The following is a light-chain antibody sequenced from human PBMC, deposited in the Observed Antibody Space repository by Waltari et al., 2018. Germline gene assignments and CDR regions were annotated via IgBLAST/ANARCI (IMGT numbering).Light chain of an antibody. CDR3: QQYDNLPLT. Sequence: DTQMTQSPSSLSASVGDRVTITCQSSQDISHFLNWYQQKPGTAPKPLITDASTLQTGFPSRFGGGRSGTQFTFTVNGLQPEDVATYFCQQYDNLPLTFGGGTKVEI. J-gene: IGKJ4*01. V-gene: IGKV1-33*01. CDR1: QDISHF. CDR2: DAS.